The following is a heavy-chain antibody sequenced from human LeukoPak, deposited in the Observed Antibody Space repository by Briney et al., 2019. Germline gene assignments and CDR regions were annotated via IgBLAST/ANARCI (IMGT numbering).Heavy chain of an antibody. D-gene: IGHD3-10*01. CDR3: ARGWETSVRGVISHWFGP. V-gene: IGHV4-4*07. CDR2: IYTSGST. Sequence: PSETLSLTCTVSGGSISSYYWSWIRQPAGKGLEWIGRIYTSGSTNYNPSLKSRVTMSVDTSKNQFSLKLSSVTAADTAVYYCARGWETSVRGVISHWFGPWGQGTLVTVSS. J-gene: IGHJ5*02. CDR1: GGSISSYY.